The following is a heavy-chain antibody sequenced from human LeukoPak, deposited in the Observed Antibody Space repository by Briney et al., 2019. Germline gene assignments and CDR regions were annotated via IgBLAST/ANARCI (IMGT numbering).Heavy chain of an antibody. J-gene: IGHJ5*02. CDR1: GYTFTNYG. Sequence: ASVKVSCKASGYTFTNYGISWVRRAPGQGLEWMGWISTNSDIRTYAQTLQGRFTMTTDTATTTVYMELNNLTFDDTAVYYCAREDTMNNCFDPWGQGTPVTVSS. CDR3: AREDTMNNCFDP. V-gene: IGHV1-18*01. CDR2: ISTNSDIR.